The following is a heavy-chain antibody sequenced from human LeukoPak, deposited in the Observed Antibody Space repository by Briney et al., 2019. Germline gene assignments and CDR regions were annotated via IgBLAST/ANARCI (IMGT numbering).Heavy chain of an antibody. CDR3: ATLDTTLVSAFDY. J-gene: IGHJ4*02. V-gene: IGHV4-59*08. D-gene: IGHD5-18*01. CDR2: IYYSGST. Sequence: SETLSLTCSVSGGSMSSYYWGWIRQPPGKGLEWIGYIYYSGSTNYNPSLKSRVTISVDTSKNQFSLKLSSVTAADTAVYYCATLDTTLVSAFDYWGQGSLVTVSS. CDR1: GGSMSSYY.